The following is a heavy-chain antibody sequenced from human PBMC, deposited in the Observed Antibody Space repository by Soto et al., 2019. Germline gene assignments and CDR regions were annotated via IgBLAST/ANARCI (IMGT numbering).Heavy chain of an antibody. Sequence: VQLVESGGGLVQPGGSLRLSCAASGFTFSSYWMHWVRQAPGKGLVWVSRINSDGSSTSYADSVKGRFTISRDNAKNTLYLQMNSLRAEDTAVYYCARGGPSSTSAGYYYYYMDVWGKGTTVTVSS. CDR2: INSDGSST. CDR1: GFTFSSYW. J-gene: IGHJ6*03. D-gene: IGHD2-2*01. CDR3: ARGGPSSTSAGYYYYYMDV. V-gene: IGHV3-74*01.